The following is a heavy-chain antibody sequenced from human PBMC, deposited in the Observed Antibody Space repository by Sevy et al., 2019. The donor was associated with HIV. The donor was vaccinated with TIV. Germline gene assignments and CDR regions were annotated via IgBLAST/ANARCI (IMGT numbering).Heavy chain of an antibody. Sequence: GGSLRLSCAASGFTFGGSAMHWVRQASGKGLEWDGRIRSKANNYATAHAASVKGRFTISRDDSKNTAYLQMNSLKTEDTAVYYCTRLGGTVVTPYYAMDVWGQGTTVTVSS. J-gene: IGHJ6*02. CDR1: GFTFGGSA. CDR2: IRSKANNYAT. V-gene: IGHV3-73*01. CDR3: TRLGGTVVTPYYAMDV. D-gene: IGHD2-21*02.